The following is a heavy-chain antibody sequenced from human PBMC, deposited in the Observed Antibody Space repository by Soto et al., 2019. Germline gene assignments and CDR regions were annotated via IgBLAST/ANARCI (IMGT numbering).Heavy chain of an antibody. J-gene: IGHJ5*02. CDR2: MNPNSGNT. Sequence: LKVSCKASGYTFTSYDINWVRQATGQGLEWMGWMNPNSGNTGYAQKFQGRVTMTRNTSISTAYMELSSLRSEDTAVYYCARDLFKWFGEPSNWFDPWGQGTLVTVSS. D-gene: IGHD3-10*01. CDR3: ARDLFKWFGEPSNWFDP. CDR1: GYTFTSYD. V-gene: IGHV1-8*01.